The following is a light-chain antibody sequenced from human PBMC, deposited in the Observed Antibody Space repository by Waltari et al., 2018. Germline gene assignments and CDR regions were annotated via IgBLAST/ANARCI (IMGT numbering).Light chain of an antibody. V-gene: IGLV3-19*01. J-gene: IGLJ2*01. CDR1: SLRRYH. CDR2: GPD. CDR3: HSRETFSTRL. Sequence: SSDLTQDTSLSVALGQTVRITCQGASLRRYHASWYQQRPGQAPILVLYGPDNRPSVIPDRFSGSTSGNTASLTITGAQAEDEADYYCHSRETFSTRLFGGGTRLTV.